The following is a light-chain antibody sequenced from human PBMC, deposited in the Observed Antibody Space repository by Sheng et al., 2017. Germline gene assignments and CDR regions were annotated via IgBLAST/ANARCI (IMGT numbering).Light chain of an antibody. V-gene: IGKV1-33*01. J-gene: IGKJ4*01. CDR2: DAS. CDR1: QDISNY. CDR3: QQYDNLPPLT. Sequence: DIQMTQSSSSLSASVGDRVTITCQASQDISNYLNWYQQKPGKAPKLLIYDASNLETGVPSRFSGSGSGTDFTFTISSLQPEDIATYYCQQYDNLPPLTLAEGPRWRSN.